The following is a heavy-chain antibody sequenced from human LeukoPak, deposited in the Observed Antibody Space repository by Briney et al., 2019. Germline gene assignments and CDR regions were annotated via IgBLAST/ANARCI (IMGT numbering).Heavy chain of an antibody. J-gene: IGHJ5*02. Sequence: SETLSLTCAVSGGSISSSSYYWGWIRQPPGKGLEWIGSIYYSGSTYYNPSLKSRVTISVDTSKNQFSLKLSSVTAADTAVYYCARQPYYGSGSYSEKFNNWFDPWGQGTLVTVSS. CDR2: IYYSGST. CDR3: ARQPYYGSGSYSEKFNNWFDP. CDR1: GGSISSSSYY. D-gene: IGHD3-10*01. V-gene: IGHV4-39*01.